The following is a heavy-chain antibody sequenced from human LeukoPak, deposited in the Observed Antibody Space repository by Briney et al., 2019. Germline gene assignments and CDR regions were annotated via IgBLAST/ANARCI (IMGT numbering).Heavy chain of an antibody. CDR1: GFTFSSYW. CDR3: ARDRLSFDDFWSGYFYYGMDV. Sequence: GGSLRLSCAASGFTFSSYWMSWVRQAPGKGLEWVANIKQDGSEKYYVDSVKGRFTISRDNAKNSLYLQMNSLRAEDTAVYYCARDRLSFDDFWSGYFYYGMDVWGQGTTVTVSS. J-gene: IGHJ6*02. D-gene: IGHD3-3*01. CDR2: IKQDGSEK. V-gene: IGHV3-7*01.